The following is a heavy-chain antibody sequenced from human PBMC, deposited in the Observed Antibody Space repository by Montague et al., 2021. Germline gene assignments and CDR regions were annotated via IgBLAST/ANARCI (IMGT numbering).Heavy chain of an antibody. Sequence: SLRLSCAASGFSFNVYGMHWVRQAPGKGLEWVAVVGHDGNYEKYADSVRGRFIVSRDNSRTTLYLQLNSLRAEDTAVHYCAGDFRVGTYFDYLGQGTLVTVSS. D-gene: IGHD1-26*01. CDR1: GFSFNVYG. J-gene: IGHJ4*02. CDR2: VGHDGNYE. CDR3: AGDFRVGTYFDY. V-gene: IGHV3-33*01.